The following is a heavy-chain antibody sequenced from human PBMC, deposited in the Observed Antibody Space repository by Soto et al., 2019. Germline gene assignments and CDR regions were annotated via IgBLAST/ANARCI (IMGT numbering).Heavy chain of an antibody. CDR2: ISAYNGNT. Sequence: ASVKVSCKASGYTFTSYGISWVRQAPGQGIEWMGWISAYNGNTNYAQKLQGRVTMTTDTSTSTAYMELSSLRSEDTAVYYCAGALVVVGDHHYGMDVWGQGTTVTVSS. CDR1: GYTFTSYG. V-gene: IGHV1-18*01. CDR3: AGALVVVGDHHYGMDV. J-gene: IGHJ6*02. D-gene: IGHD2-15*01.